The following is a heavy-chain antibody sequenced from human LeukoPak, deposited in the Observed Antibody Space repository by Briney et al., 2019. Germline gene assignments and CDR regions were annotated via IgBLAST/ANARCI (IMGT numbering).Heavy chain of an antibody. CDR2: IRYDGSNK. CDR3: AKSRRRLSGNFDY. CDR1: GFTFSSYG. D-gene: IGHD3-10*01. V-gene: IGHV3-30*02. J-gene: IGHJ4*02. Sequence: PGGSLRLSCAASGFTFSSYGMHWVRQAPGKGLEWVAFIRYDGSNKYYADSVKGRFTISRDSARNSLYLQMNSLRVEDTALYYCAKSRRRLSGNFDYWGQGSLVTVSS.